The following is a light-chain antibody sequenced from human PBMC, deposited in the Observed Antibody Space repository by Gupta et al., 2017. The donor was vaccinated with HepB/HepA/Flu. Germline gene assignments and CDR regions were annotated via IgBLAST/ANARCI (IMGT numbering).Light chain of an antibody. V-gene: IGKV1-13*02. Sequence: AIQLTQSPSSLSASVGDRGTSTCRVTKGINSVLAWYQQKPGTPPKLLIYDGSTGIRGGPSRFGCGRELTDFTRSMRSPQFEGYDGYCYEHSPSYEAFGQGTKLEIK. CDR1: KGINSV. J-gene: IGKJ1*01. CDR3: EHSPSYEA. CDR2: DGS.